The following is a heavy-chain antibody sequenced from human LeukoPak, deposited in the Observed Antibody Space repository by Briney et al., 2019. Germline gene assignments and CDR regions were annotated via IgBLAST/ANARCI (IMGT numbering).Heavy chain of an antibody. D-gene: IGHD6-19*01. CDR1: GGTFSSYA. J-gene: IGHJ4*02. V-gene: IGHV1-69*06. CDR2: IIPIFGTA. CDR3: ARGEFIKGSGWRYYFDY. Sequence: ASVKVSCKASGGTFSSYAISWVRQAPGQGLEWMGGIIPIFGTANYAQKFQGRVTITADKSTSTAYMELSSLRSEDTAVYYCARGEFIKGSGWRYYFDYWGQGALVSVSS.